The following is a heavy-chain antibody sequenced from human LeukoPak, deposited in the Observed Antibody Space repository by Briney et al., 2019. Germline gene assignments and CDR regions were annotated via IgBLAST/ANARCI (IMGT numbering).Heavy chain of an antibody. Sequence: GGSLRLSCAPSGFTFSRYWMTWLRQAPGKGLEWVASIKDDGRKKYYVDSVKGRFTVSRDNAKDSVYLQMNSLRAEDTALYYCARDASRGFDSWSQGTLVTVSS. CDR1: GFTFSRYW. CDR3: ARDASRGFDS. D-gene: IGHD2-2*01. CDR2: IKDDGRKK. V-gene: IGHV3-7*01. J-gene: IGHJ4*02.